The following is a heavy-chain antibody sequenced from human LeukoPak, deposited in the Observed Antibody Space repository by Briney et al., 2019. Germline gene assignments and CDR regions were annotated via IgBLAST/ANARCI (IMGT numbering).Heavy chain of an antibody. CDR1: GGTFSSYA. V-gene: IGHV1-69*05. Sequence: GASVKVSCKASGGTFSSYAISWVRQAPEQGLEMMGRIIPIFGTANYAQKFQGRVTITTDESTSTAYMELSSLRSEDTAVYYCARGPYGSGSFRFDPWGQGTLVTFSS. CDR2: IIPIFGTA. CDR3: ARGPYGSGSFRFDP. D-gene: IGHD3-10*01. J-gene: IGHJ5*02.